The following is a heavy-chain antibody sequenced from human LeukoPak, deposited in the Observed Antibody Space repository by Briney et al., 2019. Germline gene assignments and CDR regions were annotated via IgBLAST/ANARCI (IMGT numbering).Heavy chain of an antibody. D-gene: IGHD2-15*01. CDR1: GGSITNYN. V-gene: IGHV4-59*08. CDR2: ISDSGST. CDR3: ARRRVGDLTVGSDTWFDP. J-gene: IGHJ5*02. Sequence: SETLSLTCTVSGGSITNYNWNWIRQPPGKGLEGIGYISDSGSTNYNPSLQSRVTISVDTSKNQFSLKLSSVTASDTAVYYCARRRVGDLTVGSDTWFDPWGQGALVTVSS.